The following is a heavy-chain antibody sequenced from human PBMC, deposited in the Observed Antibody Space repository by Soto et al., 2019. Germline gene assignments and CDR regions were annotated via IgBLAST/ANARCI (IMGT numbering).Heavy chain of an antibody. CDR1: GYTFTSHG. CDR3: ARTPTYSRLGDH. Sequence: QVELVQSGGEVKKPGASVQVSCKASGYTFTSHGISWVRQAPGQGREWVGWINPNNDNSVSAQKFQDRVTLTTDTSTSTVYMELRSLTSDNTAFYYCARTPTYSRLGDHWGQGTLVTVAS. CDR2: INPNNDNS. J-gene: IGHJ4*02. D-gene: IGHD3-22*01. V-gene: IGHV1-18*04.